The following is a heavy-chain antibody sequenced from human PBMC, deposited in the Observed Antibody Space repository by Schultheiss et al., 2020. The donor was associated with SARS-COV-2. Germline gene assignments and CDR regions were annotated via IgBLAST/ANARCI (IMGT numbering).Heavy chain of an antibody. CDR2: IYYSGST. D-gene: IGHD6-6*01. CDR1: GGSVSSGSYY. J-gene: IGHJ4*02. CDR3: ARGDRYSSSMSSLDY. V-gene: IGHV4-61*01. Sequence: SETLSLTCTVSGGSVSSGSYYWSWIRQPPGKGLEWIGYIYYSGSTNYNPSLKSRVTISVDTSKNQFSLRLNSVTAADTAVYYCARGDRYSSSMSSLDYWGQGTLVTVSS.